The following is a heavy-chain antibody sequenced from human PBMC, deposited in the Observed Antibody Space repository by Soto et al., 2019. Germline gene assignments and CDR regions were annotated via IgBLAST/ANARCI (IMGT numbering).Heavy chain of an antibody. CDR2: IYYSGST. CDR1: GGSISSGDYY. Sequence: PSETLSLTCTVSGGSISSGDYYWSWIRQPPGKGLEWIGYIYYSGSTYSNPSLKSRVTISVDTSKNQFSLRLSSVTAAATAVYDCPSARTYGPFPTYYGMDVWGQGTTVTVSS. V-gene: IGHV4-30-4*01. CDR3: PSARTYGPFPTYYGMDV. J-gene: IGHJ6*02. D-gene: IGHD3-10*01.